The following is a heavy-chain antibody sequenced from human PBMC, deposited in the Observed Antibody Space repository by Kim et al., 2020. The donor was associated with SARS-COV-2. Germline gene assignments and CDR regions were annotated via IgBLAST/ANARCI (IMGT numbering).Heavy chain of an antibody. D-gene: IGHD3-3*01. CDR1: GGSFSGYY. CDR3: ALPLGELPSSEEMAFDI. J-gene: IGHJ3*02. Sequence: SETLSLTCAVYGGSFSGYYWSWIRQPPGKGLEWIGEINHSGSTNYNPSLKSRVTISVDTSKNQFSLKLSSVTAADTAVYYCALPLGELPSSEEMAFDIWGQGTMVTVSS. CDR2: INHSGST. V-gene: IGHV4-34*01.